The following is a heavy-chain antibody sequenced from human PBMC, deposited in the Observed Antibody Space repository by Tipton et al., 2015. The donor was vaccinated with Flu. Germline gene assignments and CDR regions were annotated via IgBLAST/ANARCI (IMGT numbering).Heavy chain of an antibody. V-gene: IGHV4-59*12. Sequence: TLSLTCTVSGGSIGSFYWNWIRQPPGKGLEWIGYIYNSEYTKYNPSLESPVTISVDTSKKQFSLHLRSVTAADTAVYYCARDPSLGMPDYFDYWGQGILVTVSS. CDR2: IYNSEYT. J-gene: IGHJ4*02. CDR3: ARDPSLGMPDYFDY. CDR1: GGSIGSFY. D-gene: IGHD2-2*01.